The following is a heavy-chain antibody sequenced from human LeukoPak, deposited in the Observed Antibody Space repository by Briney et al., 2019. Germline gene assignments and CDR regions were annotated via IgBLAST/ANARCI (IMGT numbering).Heavy chain of an antibody. CDR2: ISGSGGST. CDR3: AKETRYFDWFQMDPYGMDV. V-gene: IGHV3-23*01. Sequence: PGGSLRLSCAASGFTFSSYAMSWVRQAPGKGLEWVSAISGSGGSTYYADSVKGRFTISRDNSKNTLYLQMNSLRAEDTAVYYCAKETRYFDWFQMDPYGMDVWGQGTTVTVSS. CDR1: GFTFSSYA. J-gene: IGHJ6*02. D-gene: IGHD3-9*01.